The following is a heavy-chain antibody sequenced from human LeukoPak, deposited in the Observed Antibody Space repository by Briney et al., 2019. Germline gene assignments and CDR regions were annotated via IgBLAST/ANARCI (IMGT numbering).Heavy chain of an antibody. Sequence: SEALSLTCAVYGESFTTFYWGWIRQTPGKGLEWIGEINHTGSTNYNPSLKSRVTISIDTSKNQFSLKLNSVTAADTAVYYCARCGARFLEWLSPVWGKGTTVTVSS. CDR3: ARCGARFLEWLSPV. CDR2: INHTGST. J-gene: IGHJ6*04. D-gene: IGHD3-3*01. CDR1: GESFTTFY. V-gene: IGHV4-34*01.